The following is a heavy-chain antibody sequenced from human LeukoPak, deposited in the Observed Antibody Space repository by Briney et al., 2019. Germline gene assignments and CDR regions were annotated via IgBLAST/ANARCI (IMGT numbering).Heavy chain of an antibody. D-gene: IGHD2-15*01. J-gene: IGHJ4*02. CDR3: ASWGYCSGGSCYSDLSDY. CDR1: GYTFTGYY. Sequence: ASVKVSCKASGYTFTGYYMHWVRRAPGQGLEWMGWINPNSGGTNYAQKFQGRVTMTRDTSISTAYMELSRLRSDDTAVYYCASWGYCSGGSCYSDLSDYWGQGTLVTVSS. V-gene: IGHV1-2*02. CDR2: INPNSGGT.